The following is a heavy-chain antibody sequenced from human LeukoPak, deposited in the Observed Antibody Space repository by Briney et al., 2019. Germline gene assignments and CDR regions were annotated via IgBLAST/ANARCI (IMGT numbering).Heavy chain of an antibody. V-gene: IGHV5-51*01. D-gene: IGHD5-18*01. CDR2: IYPGDSDT. CDR3: ARHRRTAMVRYGMDV. CDR1: GYSFTSYW. J-gene: IGHJ6*02. Sequence: GESLKISCKGSGYSFTSYWIGWVRQMPGKGQEWMGIIYPGDSDTRYSPSFQGQVTISADKSISTAYLQWSSLKASDTAMYYCARHRRTAMVRYGMDVWGQGTTVTVSS.